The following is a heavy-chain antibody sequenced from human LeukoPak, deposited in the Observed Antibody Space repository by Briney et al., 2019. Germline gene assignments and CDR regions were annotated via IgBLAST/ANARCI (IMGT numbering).Heavy chain of an antibody. CDR1: GGSFSGYY. Sequence: SETLSLTCAVYGGSFSGYYWSWIRQPPGKGLEWIGEINHSGSTNYSPSLKSRVTISVDTSKNQFSLKLSSVTAADTAVYYCARVAHRNDDYWGQGTLVTVSS. CDR2: INHSGST. CDR3: ARVAHRNDDY. V-gene: IGHV4-34*01. J-gene: IGHJ4*02.